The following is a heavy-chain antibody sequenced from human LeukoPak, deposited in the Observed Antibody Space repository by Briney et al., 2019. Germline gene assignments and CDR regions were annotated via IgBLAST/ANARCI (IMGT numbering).Heavy chain of an antibody. CDR2: VKSKTDGGTT. D-gene: IGHD6-19*01. Sequence: GGSLRLSCAASGFTFSSYWMTWVRQAPGKGLEWVGRVKSKTDGGTTDYAAPVKGRFTISRDDSKNTLYLQMDSLKTEDTAVYYCTTKGSVAGTTRGLFDYWGQGTLVTVSS. J-gene: IGHJ4*02. CDR3: TTKGSVAGTTRGLFDY. V-gene: IGHV3-15*01. CDR1: GFTFSSYW.